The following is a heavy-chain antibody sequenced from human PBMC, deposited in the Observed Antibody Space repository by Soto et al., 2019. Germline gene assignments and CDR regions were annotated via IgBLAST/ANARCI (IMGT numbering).Heavy chain of an antibody. CDR2: ISGSGKTI. J-gene: IGHJ4*02. V-gene: IGHV3-48*02. CDR3: TRKFGS. Sequence: EVQLVESGGGLVQPGGSLRLSCGASGFTFSTQYMNWVRQAPGKGLEWISYISGSGKTIYYADSVKGRFTISRDNAKNSLFLQMNSLRDEDTAVYYCTRKFGSWGQGTLVIVSA. CDR1: GFTFSTQY.